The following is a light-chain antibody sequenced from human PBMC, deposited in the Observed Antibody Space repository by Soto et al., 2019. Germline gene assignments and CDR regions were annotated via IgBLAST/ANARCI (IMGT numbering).Light chain of an antibody. CDR1: QSISSW. J-gene: IGKJ5*01. CDR3: LQVYSFPRT. CDR2: DAS. Sequence: DIQMTQSPSTLSASVGDRVTITCRASQSISSWLAWYQQKPGKAPKLLIYDASSLESGVPSRFSGSGSGTECTLTISSLQPDDVASYFCLQVYSFPRTFGLGTRLEIK. V-gene: IGKV1-5*01.